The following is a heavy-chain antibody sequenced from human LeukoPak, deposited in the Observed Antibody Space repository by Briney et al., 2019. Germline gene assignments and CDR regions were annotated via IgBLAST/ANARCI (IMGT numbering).Heavy chain of an antibody. Sequence: SETLSLTCTVSGGSISSYYWSWIRQPPGKGLEWIGYTYYSGSTNYNPSPKSRVTISLDTSKNQFSLKLSSVTAADTAVYYCARRDSSGYYAYWGQGTLVTVSS. V-gene: IGHV4-59*08. CDR3: ARRDSSGYYAY. J-gene: IGHJ4*02. CDR2: TYYSGST. D-gene: IGHD3-22*01. CDR1: GGSISSYY.